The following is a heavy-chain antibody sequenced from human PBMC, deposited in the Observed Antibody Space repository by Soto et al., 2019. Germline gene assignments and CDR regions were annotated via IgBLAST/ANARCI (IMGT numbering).Heavy chain of an antibody. D-gene: IGHD6-19*01. V-gene: IGHV1-69*02. CDR2: IIPILGIA. CDR3: ARAPIAVAVPFDY. Sequence: SVKVSCKASGGTFSSYTNSWVRQAPGQGLEWMGRIIPILGIANYAQKFQGRVTITADKSTSTAYMELSSLRSEDTAVYYCARAPIAVAVPFDYWGQGTLVTVSS. CDR1: GGTFSSYT. J-gene: IGHJ4*02.